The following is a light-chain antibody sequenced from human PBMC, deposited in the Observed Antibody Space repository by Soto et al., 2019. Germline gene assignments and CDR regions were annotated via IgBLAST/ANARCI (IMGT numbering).Light chain of an antibody. Sequence: EIVLMQSPGTLSLSPGERGTLSCRASQSVSSSYLAWYQHRPGQALRLLIFGASSRATGIPDRFSGSGSGTDFTLTISRLEPEDFAVYYCQQYGSSPPTFGQGTKVDIK. CDR2: GAS. CDR1: QSVSSSY. J-gene: IGKJ1*01. V-gene: IGKV3-20*01. CDR3: QQYGSSPPT.